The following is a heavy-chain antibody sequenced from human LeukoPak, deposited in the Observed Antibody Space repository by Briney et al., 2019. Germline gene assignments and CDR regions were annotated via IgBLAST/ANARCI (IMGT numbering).Heavy chain of an antibody. CDR1: GFTFSSYG. CDR2: ISYDGSNK. D-gene: IGHD2-2*01. CDR3: AKEKVPAAIYYGMDV. Sequence: GRSLRLSCAASGFTFSSYGMHWVRQAPGKGLEWVAVISYDGSNKYYADSVKGRFTISRDNSKNTLYLQMNSLRAEDTAVYYCAKEKVPAAIYYGMDVWGQGTTVTVS. J-gene: IGHJ6*02. V-gene: IGHV3-30*18.